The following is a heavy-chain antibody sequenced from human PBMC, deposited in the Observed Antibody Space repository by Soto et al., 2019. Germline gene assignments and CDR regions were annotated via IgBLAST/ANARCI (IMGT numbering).Heavy chain of an antibody. V-gene: IGHV4-30-4*01. J-gene: IGHJ4*02. D-gene: IGHD6-13*01. CDR1: GGSISSGDYY. CDR2: IYYSGST. CDR3: ARGSSSSWSRNYFXY. Sequence: SETLSLTCTVSGGSISSGDYYWSWIRQSPGKGLEWIGYIYYSGSTYYNPSLKSRVTISVDTSKNQFSLKLSSVTAADTAVYYCARGSSSSWSRNYFXYWGQGTLVXVSS.